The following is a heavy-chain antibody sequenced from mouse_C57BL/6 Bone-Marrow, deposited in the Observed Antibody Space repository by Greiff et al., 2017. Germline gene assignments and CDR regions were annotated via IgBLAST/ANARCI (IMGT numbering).Heavy chain of an antibody. V-gene: IGHV1-81*01. CDR2: IYPRSGNT. CDR1: GYTFTSYG. CDR3: ARGYYRYAMDY. D-gene: IGHD2-3*01. Sequence: VKLQESGAELARPGASVKLSCTASGYTFTSYGISWVKQRTGQGLEWIGEIYPRSGNTYYNEKFKGKATLTADKSSSTAYMELRSLTSEDSAVYFCARGYYRYAMDYWGQGTSVTVSS. J-gene: IGHJ4*01.